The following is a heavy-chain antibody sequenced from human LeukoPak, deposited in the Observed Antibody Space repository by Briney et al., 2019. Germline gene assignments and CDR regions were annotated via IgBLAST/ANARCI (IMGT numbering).Heavy chain of an antibody. CDR3: ARLGGNTIFGVNKGWFDP. Sequence: SETLSLTCTVSGGPISSSSYYWGWVRQPPGKGLEWIGSIYYSGSTYYNPSLKSRVTISVDTSKNQFSLKLSSVTAADTAVYYCARLGGNTIFGVNKGWFDPWGQGTLVTVSS. CDR2: IYYSGST. J-gene: IGHJ5*02. CDR1: GGPISSSSYY. D-gene: IGHD3-3*01. V-gene: IGHV4-39*01.